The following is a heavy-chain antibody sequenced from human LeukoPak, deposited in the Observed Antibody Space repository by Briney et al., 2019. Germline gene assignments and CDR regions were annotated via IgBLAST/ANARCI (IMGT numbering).Heavy chain of an antibody. Sequence: GGSLRLSCAASGFTFSNYAMSWVRQTPEKGLEWVSAITDSGGDTYHADSVGGRFSISRDNSKNILYMQMNSLRVEDTAMYYCAKGSRSSRPYYFDFWGQGTLVTVSS. CDR3: AKGSRSSRPYYFDF. CDR1: GFTFSNYA. J-gene: IGHJ4*02. V-gene: IGHV3-23*01. D-gene: IGHD6-6*01. CDR2: ITDSGGDT.